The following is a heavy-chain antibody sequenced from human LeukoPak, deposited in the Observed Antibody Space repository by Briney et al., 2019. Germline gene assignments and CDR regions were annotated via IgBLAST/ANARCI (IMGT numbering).Heavy chain of an antibody. CDR1: GFTFSSYG. J-gene: IGHJ2*01. Sequence: GGSLRLSCAASGFTFSSYGMHWVRQAPGKGLEWVAFIRYDGSNKYYADSVKGRFTISRDNSKNTLYLQMNSLRAEDTAVYYCAKDRGLYDHYFDLWGRGTLVTVSS. CDR3: AKDRGLYDHYFDL. D-gene: IGHD3-10*01. V-gene: IGHV3-30*02. CDR2: IRYDGSNK.